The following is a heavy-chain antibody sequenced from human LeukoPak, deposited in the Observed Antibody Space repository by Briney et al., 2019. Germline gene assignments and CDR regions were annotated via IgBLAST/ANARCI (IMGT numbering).Heavy chain of an antibody. J-gene: IGHJ5*02. D-gene: IGHD1-26*01. CDR2: IIPIFGTA. V-gene: IGHV1-69*05. CDR3: ARGDSGGYFDWFDP. CDR1: GGTFSSYA. Sequence: SVKVSCKASGGTFSSYAISWVRQAPGQGLEWMGRIIPIFGTANYAQKFQGRVTITTDESTSTAYMELSSLRSEDTAVYYCARGDSGGYFDWFDPWGQGTLVTVSS.